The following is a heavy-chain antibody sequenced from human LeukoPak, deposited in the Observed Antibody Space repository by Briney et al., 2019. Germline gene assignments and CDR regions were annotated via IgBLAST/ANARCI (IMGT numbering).Heavy chain of an antibody. CDR2: ISGSGGST. V-gene: IGHV3-23*01. Sequence: GGSLRLSCAASGFTFSTYGMHWVRQAPGKGLEWVSAISGSGGSTYYADSVKGRFTISRDNAKNSLYLQMNSLRAEDTAVYYCARWVVAATWRYYYYYYMDVWGKGTTVTISS. CDR3: ARWVVAATWRYYYYYYMDV. J-gene: IGHJ6*03. D-gene: IGHD2-15*01. CDR1: GFTFSTYG.